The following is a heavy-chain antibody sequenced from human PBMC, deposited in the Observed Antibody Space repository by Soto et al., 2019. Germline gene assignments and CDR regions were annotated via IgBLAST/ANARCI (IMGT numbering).Heavy chain of an antibody. V-gene: IGHV1-3*01. Sequence: ASVKVSCKASGYTFTSYAMHWVRQAPGQRLEWMGWINAGNGNTKYSQKFQGRVTITRDTSASTAYMELSSLRSEDTAVYYCARDHDGGGDGENWFDPWGQGTLVTVSS. D-gene: IGHD3-16*01. CDR3: ARDHDGGGDGENWFDP. CDR1: GYTFTSYA. J-gene: IGHJ5*02. CDR2: INAGNGNT.